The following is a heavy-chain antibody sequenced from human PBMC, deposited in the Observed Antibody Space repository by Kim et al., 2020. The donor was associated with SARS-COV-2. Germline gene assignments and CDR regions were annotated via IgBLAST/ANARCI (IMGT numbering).Heavy chain of an antibody. CDR1: GGSVSSGSYY. CDR3: ARGTTYCSSTSCTPGSFDY. D-gene: IGHD2-2*01. V-gene: IGHV4-61*01. CDR2: IYYSGST. J-gene: IGHJ4*02. Sequence: SETLSLTCTVSGGSVSSGSYYWSWIRQPPGKGLEWIGYIYYSGSTNYNPSLKSRVTISVDTSKNQFSLKLSSVTAADPAVYYCARGTTYCSSTSCTPGSFDYWGQGTLVTVSS.